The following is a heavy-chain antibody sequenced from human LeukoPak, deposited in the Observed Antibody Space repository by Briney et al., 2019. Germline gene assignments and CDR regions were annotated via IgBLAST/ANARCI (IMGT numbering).Heavy chain of an antibody. CDR1: GYTFTSYD. Sequence: ASVKVSCKASGYTFTSYDINWVRQATGQGLEWMGWINPNSGGTNYAQKFQGRVTMTRDTSISTAYMELSRLRSDDTAVYYCATTSIQGTPKDYWGQGTLVTVSS. J-gene: IGHJ4*02. CDR3: ATTSIQGTPKDY. CDR2: INPNSGGT. V-gene: IGHV1-2*02. D-gene: IGHD1-1*01.